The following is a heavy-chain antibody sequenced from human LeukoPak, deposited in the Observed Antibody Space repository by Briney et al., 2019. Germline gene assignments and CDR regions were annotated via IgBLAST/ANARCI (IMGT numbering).Heavy chain of an antibody. CDR2: INHSGST. J-gene: IGHJ4*02. Sequence: SETLSLTCTVSGGSISGYYWSWIRQPPGKGLEWIGEINHSGSTNYNPSLKSRVTISVDTSKNQFSLKLSSVTAADTAVYYCARYSYRGTGFDYWGQGTLVTVSS. D-gene: IGHD5-18*01. CDR3: ARYSYRGTGFDY. CDR1: GGSISGYY. V-gene: IGHV4-34*01.